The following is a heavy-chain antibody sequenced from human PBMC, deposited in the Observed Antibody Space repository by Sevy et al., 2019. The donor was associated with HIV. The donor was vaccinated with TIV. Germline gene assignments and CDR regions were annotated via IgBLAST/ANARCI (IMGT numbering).Heavy chain of an antibody. V-gene: IGHV1-2*02. CDR1: GYTFTAYY. J-gene: IGHJ5*02. CDR2: TNPNSGDT. D-gene: IGHD3-3*01. CDR3: ARVPTIFTEVNWFDP. Sequence: ASVKVSCKASGYTFTAYYIHWVRQAPGQGLEYMGWTNPNSGDTNYAQNFQGRVTMTSDTSISTVYMDLNRLRSDDTAVYYCARVPTIFTEVNWFDPWGQGTLVTVSS.